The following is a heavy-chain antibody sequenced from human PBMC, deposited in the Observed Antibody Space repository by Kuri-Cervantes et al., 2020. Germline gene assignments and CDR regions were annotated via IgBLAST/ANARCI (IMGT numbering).Heavy chain of an antibody. Sequence: ASVKVSCKASGYTFTGYYMHWVRQAPGQGLEWMGWINPNSGGTNYAQKFQGRVTMTRDTSISTAYMELSRLRSDDTAVYYCARSNDSSGLALDYWGQGTTVTVSS. CDR1: GYTFTGYY. D-gene: IGHD3-22*01. CDR2: INPNSGGT. J-gene: IGHJ4*03. CDR3: ARSNDSSGLALDY. V-gene: IGHV1-2*02.